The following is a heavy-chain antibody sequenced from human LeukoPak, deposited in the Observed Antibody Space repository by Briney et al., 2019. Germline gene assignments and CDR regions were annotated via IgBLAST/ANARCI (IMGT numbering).Heavy chain of an antibody. CDR1: GGSFSGYY. Sequence: PSETLSLTCAVCGGSFSGYYWSWMRQPPGKGLEWIGEINHSGSTNYNPSLKSRVTISVDTSKNQFSLKLSSVTAADTAVYYCARGDGYCSSTSCYRDLSDYWVQGTLVTVSS. CDR2: INHSGST. J-gene: IGHJ4*02. D-gene: IGHD2-2*01. V-gene: IGHV4-34*01. CDR3: ARGDGYCSSTSCYRDLSDY.